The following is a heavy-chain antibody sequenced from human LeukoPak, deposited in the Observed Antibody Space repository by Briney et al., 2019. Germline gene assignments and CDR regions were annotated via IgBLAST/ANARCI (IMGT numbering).Heavy chain of an antibody. CDR2: ISSSGSTI. CDR3: ARDKMDTPFDY. D-gene: IGHD2-8*01. Sequence: GGSLRLSCAASGFTVSSNYMSWVRQAPGKGLEWVSYISSSGSTIYYADSVKGRFTISRDNAKNSLYLQMNSLRAEDTAVYYCARDKMDTPFDYWGQGTLVTVSS. CDR1: GFTVSSNY. J-gene: IGHJ4*02. V-gene: IGHV3-11*04.